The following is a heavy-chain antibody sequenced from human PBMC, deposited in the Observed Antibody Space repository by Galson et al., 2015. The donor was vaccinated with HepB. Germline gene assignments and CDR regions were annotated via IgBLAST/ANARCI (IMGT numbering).Heavy chain of an antibody. CDR2: ISYSGST. D-gene: IGHD2-21*02. Sequence: QVQLQESGPGLVKPSETLSLTCTVSGGSIRSYYWSWIRQPPGKGLEWIGYISYSGSTNYNPSLKSRVTISVDTSKNQFSLKLTSVTAADTAVYYCARLVVTASYDVFDIWGQGTMVTVSS. CDR1: GGSIRSYY. J-gene: IGHJ3*02. V-gene: IGHV4-59*01. CDR3: ARLVVTASYDVFDI.